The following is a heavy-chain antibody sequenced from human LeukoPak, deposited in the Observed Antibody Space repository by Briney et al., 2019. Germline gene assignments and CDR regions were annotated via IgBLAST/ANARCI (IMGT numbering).Heavy chain of an antibody. V-gene: IGHV1-24*01. J-gene: IGHJ4*02. CDR2: FDPEDGET. CDR3: ATPSIYCSSTSCYSTFDY. D-gene: IGHD2-2*01. Sequence: SVKVSCKVSGYTLTELSMHWVRQAPGKGLEWMGGFDPEDGETIYAQKFQGRVTMTEDTSTDTAYMELSSLRSEDTAVYYCATPSIYCSSTSCYSTFDYWGQGTLVTVSS. CDR1: GYTLTELS.